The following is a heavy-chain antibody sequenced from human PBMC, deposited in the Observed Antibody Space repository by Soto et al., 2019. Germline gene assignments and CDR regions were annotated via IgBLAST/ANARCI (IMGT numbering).Heavy chain of an antibody. Sequence: GWSLRLSCAASGFVFNMYWMHWVRQVPGEGPEWVTRINDDGTRTDYADSAKGRFTISRDNAKDILYLQMNALRVDDTAVYYCIRGPRPSSVGTGAFWGQGTLVT. CDR1: GFVFNMYW. CDR3: IRGPRPSSVGTGAF. CDR2: INDDGTRT. D-gene: IGHD3-10*01. J-gene: IGHJ4*02. V-gene: IGHV3-74*01.